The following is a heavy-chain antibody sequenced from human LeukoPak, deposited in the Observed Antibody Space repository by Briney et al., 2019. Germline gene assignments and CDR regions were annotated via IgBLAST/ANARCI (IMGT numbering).Heavy chain of an antibody. CDR3: ATEFRPLQYDYVWGSYRYQHWFDP. J-gene: IGHJ5*02. CDR1: GYTLTELS. Sequence: ASVKVSCKVSGYTLTELSMHWVRPAPGKGLEWRGGFDPEDGETIYAQKFQGRVTMTEDTFTDTAYMELSSLRSEDTAVYYCATEFRPLQYDYVWGSYRYQHWFDPWGQGTLVTVSS. CDR2: FDPEDGET. V-gene: IGHV1-24*01. D-gene: IGHD3-16*02.